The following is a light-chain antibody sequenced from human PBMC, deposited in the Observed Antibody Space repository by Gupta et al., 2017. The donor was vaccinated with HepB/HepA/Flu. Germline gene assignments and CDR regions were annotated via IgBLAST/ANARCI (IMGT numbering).Light chain of an antibody. J-gene: IGLJ3*02. CDR2: RNN. V-gene: IGLV1-47*01. CDR3: AAWDDSLSGRV. Sequence: QSVLTQPPSASGTPGQRVTISCSGSSSNIGSNYVYWYQQLPGPAPKLLIYRNNQRPSGVPERFSGSKSGTSASLAISGLRSEDEADYYCAAWDDSLSGRVFGGGTKLTVL. CDR1: SSNIGSNY.